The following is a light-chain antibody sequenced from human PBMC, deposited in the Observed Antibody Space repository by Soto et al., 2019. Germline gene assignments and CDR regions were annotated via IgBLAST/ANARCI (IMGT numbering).Light chain of an antibody. J-gene: IGLJ2*01. Sequence: QSVLTQPPSASGTPGQRVTVSCSGSSSNIETNYVYWYQQLPGTAPKLLIFRNNQRPSGVPDRFSGSKSGTSASLAISGLRSEDEADYYCGAWDDSLSGPAFGGGTKLTVL. V-gene: IGLV1-47*01. CDR3: GAWDDSLSGPA. CDR2: RNN. CDR1: SSNIETNY.